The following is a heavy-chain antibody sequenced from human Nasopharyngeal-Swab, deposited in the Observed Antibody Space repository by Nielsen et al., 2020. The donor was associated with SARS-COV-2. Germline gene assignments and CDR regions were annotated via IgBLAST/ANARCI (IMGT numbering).Heavy chain of an antibody. Sequence: GESLKISCATSGFTFSSYAMSWVRQAPGKGLEWVSGISFGGVTTYYADSVKGRFTISRDNSKNTLYLQMNSLRAEDTAVYYCAKEVTMIVVVRGRGDYWGQGALVTVSS. J-gene: IGHJ4*02. CDR2: ISFGGVTT. V-gene: IGHV3-23*01. CDR3: AKEVTMIVVVRGRGDY. CDR1: GFTFSSYA. D-gene: IGHD3-22*01.